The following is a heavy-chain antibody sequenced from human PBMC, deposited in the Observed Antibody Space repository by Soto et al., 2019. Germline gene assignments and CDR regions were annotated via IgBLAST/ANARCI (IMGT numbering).Heavy chain of an antibody. CDR1: GGSISSYY. Sequence: QVQLQESGPGLVKPSETLSLTCTVSGGSISSYYWSWIRQPAGKGLEWIGRIYTSGSTNYNPSLKSRVTMSVDTSKNQFSLKLSSVTAADTAVYYCAKGNYGLAPRPEIDQWGQGTLVTVSS. CDR3: AKGNYGLAPRPEIDQ. J-gene: IGHJ4*02. D-gene: IGHD3-10*01. V-gene: IGHV4-4*07. CDR2: IYTSGST.